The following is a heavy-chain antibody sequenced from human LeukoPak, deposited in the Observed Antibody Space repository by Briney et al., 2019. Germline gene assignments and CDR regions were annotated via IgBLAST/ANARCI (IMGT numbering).Heavy chain of an antibody. J-gene: IGHJ4*02. Sequence: ASVKVSCKASGYTFTSYGISWVRQAPGQGLEWMGWISAYNGNTNYAQKFQGRVTMTRDTSISTAYMELSRLRSDDTAVYYCARDQTPSSSWYPAFDYWGQGTLVTVSS. CDR3: ARDQTPSSSWYPAFDY. CDR1: GYTFTSYG. CDR2: ISAYNGNT. V-gene: IGHV1-18*01. D-gene: IGHD6-13*01.